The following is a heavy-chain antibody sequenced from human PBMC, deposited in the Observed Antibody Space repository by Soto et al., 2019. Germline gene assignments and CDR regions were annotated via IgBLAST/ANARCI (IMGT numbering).Heavy chain of an antibody. CDR3: ARQINYSGSGSPKGYYFDY. CDR1: GGSNSSSSYY. V-gene: IGHV4-39*01. J-gene: IGHJ4*02. CDR2: IYYSGSS. Sequence: PSETLSLPCTVAGGSNSSSSYYWGWIRQPPGKGLEWIGGIYYSGSSYYNPSLKSRVTISVDTSKNKFSLKLSSVTAADTAVYYCARQINYSGSGSPKGYYFDYWGLGTLVTVSS. D-gene: IGHD3-10*01.